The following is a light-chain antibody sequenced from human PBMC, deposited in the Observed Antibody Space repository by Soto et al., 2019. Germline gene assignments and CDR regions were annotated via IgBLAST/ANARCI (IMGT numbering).Light chain of an antibody. CDR2: GAS. V-gene: IGKV3-15*01. J-gene: IGKJ1*01. CDR1: QSVSGN. CDR3: QQYNNWPRT. Sequence: EIVMTQSPATLSVSPGERATLSCRASQSVSGNLAWYQQKPGQAPRLLIYGASTGVTGIPARFSGSGSGTEFTLTISSRQTEDFAVYYCQQYNNWPRTFGQGTKVEIQ.